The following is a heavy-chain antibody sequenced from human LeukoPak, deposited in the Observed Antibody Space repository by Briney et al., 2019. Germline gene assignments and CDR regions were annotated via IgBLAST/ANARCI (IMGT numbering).Heavy chain of an antibody. J-gene: IGHJ4*02. D-gene: IGHD5-12*01. V-gene: IGHV4-34*01. Sequence: SETLSLTCAVYGGSFSGYYWSWIRQPPGKGLEWIGEINHSGSTNSNPSLKSRVTISVDTSKNQFSLRLRSVTAADTAVYYCAGVRGSQGFDYWGQGTLVTVSS. CDR3: AGVRGSQGFDY. CDR1: GGSFSGYY. CDR2: INHSGST.